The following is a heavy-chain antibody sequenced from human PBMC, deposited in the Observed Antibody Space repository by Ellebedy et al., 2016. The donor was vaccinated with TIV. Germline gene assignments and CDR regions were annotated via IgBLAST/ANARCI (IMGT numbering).Heavy chain of an antibody. D-gene: IGHD3-22*01. V-gene: IGHV4-59*01. CDR2: IYYSGST. CDR1: GGSISSYY. CDR3: ASSDSSGYYHH. J-gene: IGHJ4*02. Sequence: MPSETLSLTCTVSGGSISSYYWSWIRQPPGKGLEWIGYIYYSGSTNYHPSLKSRVTISVDTSKNQFSLKLSSVTAADTAVYYCASSDSSGYYHHWGQGTLVTVSS.